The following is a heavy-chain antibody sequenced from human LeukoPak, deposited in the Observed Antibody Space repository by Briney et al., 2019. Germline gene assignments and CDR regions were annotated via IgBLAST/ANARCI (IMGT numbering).Heavy chain of an antibody. CDR1: GGTFSSYA. J-gene: IGHJ5*02. Sequence: ASVKVSCKASGGTFSSYAISWVRQAPGQGLEWMGGIIPVFGTANYAQKFQGRVTITADESTSTAYMELSSLRSEDTAVYYCARGGYCRGGSCYSLDWFDPWGQGTLVTVSS. CDR2: IIPVFGTA. D-gene: IGHD2-15*01. CDR3: ARGGYCRGGSCYSLDWFDP. V-gene: IGHV1-69*01.